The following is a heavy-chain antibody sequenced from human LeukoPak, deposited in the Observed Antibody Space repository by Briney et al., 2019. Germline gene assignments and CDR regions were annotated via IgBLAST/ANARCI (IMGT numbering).Heavy chain of an antibody. D-gene: IGHD5-18*01. J-gene: IGHJ4*02. CDR1: GGSMTNYY. CDR3: ARVGTYTSGALYY. V-gene: IGHV4-59*01. CDR2: IYYTGTT. Sequence: SETLSLTCTVSGGSMTNYYWTWIRQPPGKGLEWIGYIYYTGTTNYNPSLKSRVTMSVDTSKNQLSLKVSSVTAADTAVYYCARVGTYTSGALYYWGQGTLVTVSS.